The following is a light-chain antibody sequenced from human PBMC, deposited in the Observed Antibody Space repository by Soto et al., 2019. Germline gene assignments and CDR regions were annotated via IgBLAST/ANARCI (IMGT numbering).Light chain of an antibody. J-gene: IGLJ3*02. Sequence: QTVVTQEPSFSVSPGGQVTLTGGLSSGSVSTTYYPSWYQQTPGQAPRTLIYSTNTRSSGVPPRFSGSILGNRAALTITGAQADDESDYYCVLYMGSGIWVFGGGTKLTVL. V-gene: IGLV8-61*01. CDR1: SGSVSTTYY. CDR2: STN. CDR3: VLYMGSGIWV.